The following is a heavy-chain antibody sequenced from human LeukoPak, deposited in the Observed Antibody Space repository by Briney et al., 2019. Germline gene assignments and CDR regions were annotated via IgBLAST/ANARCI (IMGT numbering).Heavy chain of an antibody. D-gene: IGHD3-22*01. CDR2: IYTSGST. V-gene: IGHV4-4*09. J-gene: IGHJ3*02. Sequence: SETLSLTCTVSGGSISSYYWSWIRQPPGKGLEWIGYIYTSGSTNYNPSLKSRVTISVDTSKNRFSLKLSSVTAADTAVYYCARRSYYDSSGYYSPSDAFDIWGQGTMVTVSS. CDR1: GGSISSYY. CDR3: ARRSYYDSSGYYSPSDAFDI.